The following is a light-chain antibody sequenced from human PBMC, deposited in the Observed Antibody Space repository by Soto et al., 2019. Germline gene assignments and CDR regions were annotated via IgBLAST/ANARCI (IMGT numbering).Light chain of an antibody. Sequence: EIVLTQSPGTLSLSPGERATLSCRASQSVSSSFLAWYQQKPGQAPRLRIYGESSRATGIPDRFSGSGSGTDFTLTISRLEPEDVAVYYCQQYGSSPLTFGGGTKVEIK. CDR1: QSVSSSF. V-gene: IGKV3-20*01. CDR3: QQYGSSPLT. J-gene: IGKJ4*01. CDR2: GES.